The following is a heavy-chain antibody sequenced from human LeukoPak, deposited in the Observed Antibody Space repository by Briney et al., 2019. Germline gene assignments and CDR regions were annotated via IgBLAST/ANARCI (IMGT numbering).Heavy chain of an antibody. D-gene: IGHD4-17*01. V-gene: IGHV3-66*01. J-gene: IGHJ4*02. CDR3: ARVHDHGFFEY. Sequence: GGSLRLSCAPSGVTVSSNHMSWVRQAPGKGLEWVLVIYRGGSTYYADSVRGRFTISRDNSKNTLYLQMNSLRAEDTAIYYCARVHDHGFFEYWGQGTLVTVPS. CDR2: IYRGGST. CDR1: GVTVSSNH.